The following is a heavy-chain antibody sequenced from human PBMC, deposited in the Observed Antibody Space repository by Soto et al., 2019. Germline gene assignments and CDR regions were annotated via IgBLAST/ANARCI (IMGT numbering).Heavy chain of an antibody. V-gene: IGHV1-46*01. CDR2: IIPDGGRT. J-gene: IGHJ4*02. CDR3: ATRDPFHY. CDR1: GYTFTTYY. Sequence: QVQLVQSGAEVKKPGASVKDSCKASGYTFTTYYMHWVRQAPGQGLEWMGIIIPDGGRTSYAQKFQGRVTVSRDTSTSTVYMEHSSLISEHSAVYYCATRDPFHYWAQGTLVTVSS.